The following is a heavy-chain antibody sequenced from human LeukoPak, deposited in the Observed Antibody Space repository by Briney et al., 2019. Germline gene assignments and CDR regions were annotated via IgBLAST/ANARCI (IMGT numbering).Heavy chain of an antibody. CDR3: ARFDSSGADAFDI. CDR2: IYYSGST. J-gene: IGHJ3*02. V-gene: IGHV4-59*01. D-gene: IGHD6-19*01. CDR1: GGSNSSYY. Sequence: PSQTLSLTCTFSGGSNSSYYWSWVRQPPGKGLEGIGDIYYSGSTNYNPSLKGRVTISVDTSKNQFSLKLSSVTAADTAVYYCARFDSSGADAFDIWGQGTMVTVSS.